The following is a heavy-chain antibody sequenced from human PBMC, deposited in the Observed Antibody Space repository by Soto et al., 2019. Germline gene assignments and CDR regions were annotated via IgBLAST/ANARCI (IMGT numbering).Heavy chain of an antibody. Sequence: SETLSLTCTVSGGSISSGGYYWSWIRQRPGKGLEWIGYIYYSGSTYYNPSLKSRVTISVDRSKNQFSLKLSSVTAADTAVYYCAKYSSSSRTFDYWGQGTLVT. D-gene: IGHD6-6*01. CDR1: GGSISSGGYY. CDR3: AKYSSSSRTFDY. J-gene: IGHJ4*02. CDR2: IYYSGST. V-gene: IGHV4-31*09.